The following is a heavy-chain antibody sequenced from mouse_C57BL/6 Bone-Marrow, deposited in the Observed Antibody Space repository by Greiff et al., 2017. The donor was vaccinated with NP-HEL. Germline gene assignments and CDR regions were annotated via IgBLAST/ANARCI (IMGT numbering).Heavy chain of an antibody. D-gene: IGHD3-1*01. CDR2: ILPGSGST. J-gene: IGHJ2*01. CDR3: ARTGLSPFDY. CDR1: GYTFTGYW. V-gene: IGHV1-9*01. Sequence: QVQLQQSGAELMKPGASVKLSCKATGYTFTGYWIEWVKQRPGHGLEWIGEILPGSGSTIYNEKFKGKATFTADTSSSTAYMQLSSLTTEDSAIYYCARTGLSPFDYWGQGTTLTVSS.